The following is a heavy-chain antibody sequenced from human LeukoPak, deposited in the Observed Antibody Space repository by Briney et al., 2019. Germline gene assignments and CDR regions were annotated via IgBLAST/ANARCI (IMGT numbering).Heavy chain of an antibody. CDR3: ARADSIVVVPAAIYPGY. CDR1: GYTFTSYY. J-gene: IGHJ4*02. D-gene: IGHD2-2*01. V-gene: IGHV1-46*01. Sequence: GASVKVSCKASGYTFTSYYMHWVRQAPGQGLEWMGIINPSGGSTSYAQKFQGRVTMTRDTSTSTVYMELSSLRSEDTAVYYCARADSIVVVPAAIYPGYWSQGTLVTVSS. CDR2: INPSGGST.